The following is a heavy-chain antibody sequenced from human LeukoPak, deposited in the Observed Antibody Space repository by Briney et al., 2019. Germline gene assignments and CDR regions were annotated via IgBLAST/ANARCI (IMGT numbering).Heavy chain of an antibody. J-gene: IGHJ4*02. CDR1: GYTFTSYG. D-gene: IGHD5-18*01. CDR3: ARDVDTAMVRDY. Sequence: ASVKVSCKASGYTFTSYGISWVRQAPGQGLEWMGWISAYNGNTNYAQKRQGRVTMTTDTSTSTAYMELRSLRSDDTAVYYCARDVDTAMVRDYWGQGTLVTVSS. V-gene: IGHV1-18*01. CDR2: ISAYNGNT.